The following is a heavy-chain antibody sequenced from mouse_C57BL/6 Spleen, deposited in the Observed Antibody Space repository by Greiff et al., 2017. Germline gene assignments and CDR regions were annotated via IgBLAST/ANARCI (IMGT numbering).Heavy chain of an antibody. CDR2: INPNNGGT. CDR1: GYTFTDYN. Sequence: EVQLQQSGPELVKPGASVKIPCKASGYTFTDYNMDWVKQSHGKSLEWIGDINPNNGGTIYNQKFKGKATLTVDKSSSTAYMELRSLTSEDTAVYYCARRDYYGSSYGDYAMDYWGQGTSVTVSS. V-gene: IGHV1-18*01. J-gene: IGHJ4*01. D-gene: IGHD1-1*01. CDR3: ARRDYYGSSYGDYAMDY.